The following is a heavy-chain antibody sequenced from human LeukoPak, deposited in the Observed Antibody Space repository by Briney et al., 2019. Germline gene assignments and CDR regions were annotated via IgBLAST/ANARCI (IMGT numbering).Heavy chain of an antibody. Sequence: GGSLRLSCAASGFTVSSNYMSWVRQAPGKGLEWVSVIYSGGNTYYVDSVKGRFTISRDNSKNTLYLQMDSLRAEDTAVYCCARSLRVAAGALDYWGQGTLVTVSS. D-gene: IGHD6-13*01. J-gene: IGHJ4*02. CDR2: IYSGGNT. CDR1: GFTVSSNY. CDR3: ARSLRVAAGALDY. V-gene: IGHV3-53*01.